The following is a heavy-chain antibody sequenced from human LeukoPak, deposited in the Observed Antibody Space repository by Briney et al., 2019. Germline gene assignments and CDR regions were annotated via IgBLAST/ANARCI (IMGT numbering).Heavy chain of an antibody. V-gene: IGHV4-31*03. CDR1: GGSISSGGYY. D-gene: IGHD3-16*01. CDR3: AREFADSNWFDP. J-gene: IGHJ5*02. CDR2: IYYSGST. Sequence: SQTLSLTCTVSGGSISSGGYYWSWIRQHPGKGLEWIGYIYYSGSTYYNPSLKSRVTISVDTSKNQFSLKLSSVTAADTAVYYCAREFADSNWFDPWGQGTLVTVSS.